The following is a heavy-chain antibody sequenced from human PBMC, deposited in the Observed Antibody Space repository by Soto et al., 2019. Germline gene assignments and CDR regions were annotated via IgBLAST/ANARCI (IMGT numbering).Heavy chain of an antibody. J-gene: IGHJ5*02. Sequence: QLQLQESGPGLVKPSETLSLTCTVSSGSISSSSYYWGWIRQPPGKGLEWIGSIYYSGSTYYNPSLKSRVTISVDTSKNQFSLKLSSVTAADTAVYYCATALGSLVRGPNWFDPWGQGTLVTVSS. CDR1: SGSISSSSYY. D-gene: IGHD3-10*01. CDR3: ATALGSLVRGPNWFDP. V-gene: IGHV4-39*01. CDR2: IYYSGST.